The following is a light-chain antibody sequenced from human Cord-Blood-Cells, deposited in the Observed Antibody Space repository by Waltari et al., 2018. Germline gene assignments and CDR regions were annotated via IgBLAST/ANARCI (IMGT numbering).Light chain of an antibody. CDR1: SSPVGGYNY. Sequence: QSALTQPASVSGSPGQSITISCTGTSSPVGGYNYLYWYQQHPGKAPKLMIYEVSNRPSGVSNRFSGSKSGNTASLTISGLQAEDEADYYCSSYTSSSTVFGGGTKLTVL. CDR3: SSYTSSSTV. CDR2: EVS. J-gene: IGLJ2*01. V-gene: IGLV2-14*01.